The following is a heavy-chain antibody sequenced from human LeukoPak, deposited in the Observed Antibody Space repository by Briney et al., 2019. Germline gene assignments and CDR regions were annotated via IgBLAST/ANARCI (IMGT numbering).Heavy chain of an antibody. V-gene: IGHV1-46*01. J-gene: IGHJ4*02. CDR2: INPSAGRT. CDR3: AREGDYYDRSLGEF. Sequence: ASVKVSCKASVYTFTTYYIHWVRQAPGQGLEWMGIINPSAGRTDCAQNFQGRVTLTRDTSTSTVYMELSGLRSEDTAVYYCAREGDYYDRSLGEFWGQGTLVTVSS. CDR1: VYTFTTYY. D-gene: IGHD3-22*01.